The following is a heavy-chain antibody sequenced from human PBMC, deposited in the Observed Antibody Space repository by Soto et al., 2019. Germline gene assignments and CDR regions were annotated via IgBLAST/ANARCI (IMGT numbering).Heavy chain of an antibody. CDR2: VSPPFRTS. CDR1: GVSFNNNG. V-gene: IGHV1-69*01. Sequence: QVQLVQSGAEVKKPGPSVKVSCKTSGVSFNNNGIGWVRQAPGHGLEWMGGVSPPFRTSNYARKFQGRISITADASTGTVNMEVSSLTSEDTAQYYCARVLYYGSGSYSPYGMDVWGQGTTVTVSS. CDR3: ARVLYYGSGSYSPYGMDV. D-gene: IGHD3-10*01. J-gene: IGHJ6*02.